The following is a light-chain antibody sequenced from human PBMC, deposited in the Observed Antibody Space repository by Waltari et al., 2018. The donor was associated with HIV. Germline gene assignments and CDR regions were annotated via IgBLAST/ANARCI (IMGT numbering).Light chain of an antibody. CDR3: QQANFFPLT. V-gene: IGKV1-12*01. Sequence: DIQMTQSPSFLSASVGDRVTITCRASQSVSSWLAWYQQKPGKAPKLLSYAASNLQSGVPSRFSGSGSGTAFTLTISSLQPEDFATYYCQQANFFPLTFGGGTKVEIK. CDR1: QSVSSW. CDR2: AAS. J-gene: IGKJ4*01.